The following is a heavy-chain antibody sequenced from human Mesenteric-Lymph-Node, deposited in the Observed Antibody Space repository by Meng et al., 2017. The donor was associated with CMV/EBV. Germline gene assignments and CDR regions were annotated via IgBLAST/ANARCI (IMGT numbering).Heavy chain of an antibody. CDR2: IKQDGNEK. CDR3: ARAEVVQPWSPPYKYYYGFDV. CDR1: GFTFSSYA. Sequence: GGSLRLSCAASGFTFSSYAMHWVRQAPGKGLEWVANIKQDGNEKYYVDSVKGRFTISRDNAQNSLYLQMDSLRPEDTAMYYCARAEVVQPWSPPYKYYYGFDVWGQGTTVTVSS. D-gene: IGHD5-18*01. V-gene: IGHV3-7*04. J-gene: IGHJ6*02.